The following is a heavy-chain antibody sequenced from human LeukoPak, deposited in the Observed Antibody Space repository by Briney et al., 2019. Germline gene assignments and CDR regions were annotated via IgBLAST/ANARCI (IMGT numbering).Heavy chain of an antibody. J-gene: IGHJ4*02. CDR3: ARGPPTDYYDSSGFYYVFDY. CDR2: IDHSGST. D-gene: IGHD3-22*01. CDR1: GGSFSGYY. Sequence: SETLSLTCAVYGGSFSGYYWSWIRQPPGKGLEWIGEIDHSGSTNYNPSLKSRVTISVDTSKNQFSLKLSSVTAADTAVYFCARGPPTDYYDSSGFYYVFDYWGQGTLVTVSS. V-gene: IGHV4-34*01.